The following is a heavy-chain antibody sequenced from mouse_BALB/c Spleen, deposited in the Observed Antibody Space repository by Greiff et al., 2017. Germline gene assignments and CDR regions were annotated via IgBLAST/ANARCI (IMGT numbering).Heavy chain of an antibody. Sequence: QVQLQQSGPELVKPGASVRISCKASGYTFTSYYIHWVKQRPGQGLEWIGWIYPGNVNTKYNEKFKGKATLTADKSSSTAYMQLSSLTSEDSAVYFCARGEYYGNAFDYWGQGTTLTVSS. V-gene: IGHV1S56*01. CDR1: GYTFTSYY. CDR2: IYPGNVNT. D-gene: IGHD2-1*01. J-gene: IGHJ2*01. CDR3: ARGEYYGNAFDY.